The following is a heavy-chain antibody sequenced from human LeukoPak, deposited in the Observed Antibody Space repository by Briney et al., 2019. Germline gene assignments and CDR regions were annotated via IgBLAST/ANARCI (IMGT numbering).Heavy chain of an antibody. CDR2: MNPNSGNT. CDR1: GYTFTSYD. CDR3: ARLVGPTVTTGGRDY. J-gene: IGHJ4*02. D-gene: IGHD4-17*01. V-gene: IGHV1-8*01. Sequence: GASVKVSCKASGYTFTSYDINWVRQATGQGLEWMGWMNPNSGNTGYAQKFQGRVTITADESTSTAYMELSSLRSEDTAVYYCARLVGPTVTTGGRDYWGQGTLVTVSS.